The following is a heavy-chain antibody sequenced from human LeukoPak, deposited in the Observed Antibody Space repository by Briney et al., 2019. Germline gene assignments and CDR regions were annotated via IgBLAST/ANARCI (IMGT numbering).Heavy chain of an antibody. CDR3: ARDRDYYNYFEY. V-gene: IGHV3-7*04. J-gene: IGHJ4*02. CDR2: IKHDGRKK. Sequence: AGSLRLSCAASGFTLSRYWRSWVRQAPGKGLEWVANIKHDGRKKYYMDSVKGRFTISRDNAKNSLYLQMNSLRGEDTAVYYCARDRDYYNYFEYWGEGTLVTVSS. D-gene: IGHD3-10*01. CDR1: GFTLSRYW.